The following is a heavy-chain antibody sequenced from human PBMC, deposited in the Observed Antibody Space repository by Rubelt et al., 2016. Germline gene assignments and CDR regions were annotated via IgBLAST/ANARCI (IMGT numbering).Heavy chain of an antibody. Sequence: QLVQSGAEVKKPGSSVKVSCKASGGTFSSYAISWVRQAPGQGLEWMGRIIPILGTANYAQKFQGRVTITADKSTSTAYMELSSLRSEDTAVYYCARRRYCCSTSCYANYYYYYGMDVWGQGTTVTVSS. CDR2: IIPILGTA. J-gene: IGHJ6*02. V-gene: IGHV1-69*09. CDR1: GGTFSSYA. D-gene: IGHD2-2*01. CDR3: ARRRYCCSTSCYANYYYYYGMDV.